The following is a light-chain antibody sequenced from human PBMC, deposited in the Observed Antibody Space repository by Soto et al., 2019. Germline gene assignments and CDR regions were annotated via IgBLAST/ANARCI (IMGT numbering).Light chain of an antibody. V-gene: IGKV3-11*01. CDR1: RSVSSN. CDR3: QHRSNWPGT. J-gene: IGKJ1*01. Sequence: EIVMTQSPATLSVSPGERATLSCRASRSVSSNLAWYQQKPGQAPRLLIYDAYKRATGIPARFSGSGSGTDFTLTISSLEPEDFAVYYCQHRSNWPGTFGQGTKVDIK. CDR2: DAY.